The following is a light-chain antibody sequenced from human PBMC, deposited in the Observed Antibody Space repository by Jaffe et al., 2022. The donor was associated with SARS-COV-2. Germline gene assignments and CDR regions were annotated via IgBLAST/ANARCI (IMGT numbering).Light chain of an antibody. J-gene: IGKJ3*01. CDR2: VAS. Sequence: DIQMTQSPSSLSASVGDRVTITWRASQGISSWLAWYQQKPEKDPKSLIYVASNLQSGVPSRLSGSGSGTDLTLTISSQQPEDFATYYCQRYNTYPPMTFGPGTKVDIK. CDR3: QRYNTYPPMT. V-gene: IGKV1D-16*01. CDR1: QGISSW.